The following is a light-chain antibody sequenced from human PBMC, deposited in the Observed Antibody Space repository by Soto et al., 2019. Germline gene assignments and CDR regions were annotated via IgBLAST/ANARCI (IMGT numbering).Light chain of an antibody. V-gene: IGKV3D-15*01. CDR1: QSVSSSD. Sequence: EIVLTQSPGTLSLSPGERATLSCRASQSVSSSDLAWYQQKPGQAPRLLIYDASNRATGIPARFSGSGSGTEFTLTISSLQSEDFAVYYCQQYNHWLWTFGQGTKVDIK. J-gene: IGKJ1*01. CDR3: QQYNHWLWT. CDR2: DAS.